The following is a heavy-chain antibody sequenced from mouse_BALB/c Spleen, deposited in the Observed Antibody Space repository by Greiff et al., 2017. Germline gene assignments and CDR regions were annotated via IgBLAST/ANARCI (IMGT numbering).Heavy chain of an antibody. J-gene: IGHJ4*01. CDR2: INPSNGRT. V-gene: IGHV1S81*02. CDR1: GYTFTSYW. Sequence: VQLQQPGAELVKPGASVKLSCKASGYTFTSYWMHWVKQRPGQGLEWIGEINPSNGRTNYNEKFKSKATLTVDKSSSTAYMQLSSPTSEDSAVYYCTRGAYGNYRAMDYWGQGTSVTVSS. CDR3: TRGAYGNYRAMDY. D-gene: IGHD2-10*02.